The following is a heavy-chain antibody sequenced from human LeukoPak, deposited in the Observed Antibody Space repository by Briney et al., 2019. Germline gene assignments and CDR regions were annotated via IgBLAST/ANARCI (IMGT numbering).Heavy chain of an antibody. D-gene: IGHD6-6*01. Sequence: SGGSLRLSCAASGFTFDTYAMAWVRQAPGKGLQWVSTLTGRGDTTYYAESVKGRFTISRDNSKNTVYLQMNSLRVDDTAVYYCARVSSSTGGNVDYWGQGTLVTVSS. CDR1: GFTFDTYA. CDR2: LTGRGDTT. CDR3: ARVSSSTGGNVDY. V-gene: IGHV3-23*01. J-gene: IGHJ4*02.